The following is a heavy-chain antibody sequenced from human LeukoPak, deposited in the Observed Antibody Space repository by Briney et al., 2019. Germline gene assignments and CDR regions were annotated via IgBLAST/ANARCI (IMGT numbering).Heavy chain of an antibody. CDR2: ISGSGGST. D-gene: IGHD3-22*01. CDR3: ATFQRYYYDSSGSPQDY. J-gene: IGHJ4*02. CDR1: EFTFSSYA. Sequence: GGSLRLSCAASEFTFSSYAMSWARQAPGKGLEWVSAISGSGGSTYYADSVKGRFTISRDNSKNTLYLQMNSLRAEDTAVYYCATFQRYYYDSSGSPQDYWGQGTLVTVSS. V-gene: IGHV3-23*01.